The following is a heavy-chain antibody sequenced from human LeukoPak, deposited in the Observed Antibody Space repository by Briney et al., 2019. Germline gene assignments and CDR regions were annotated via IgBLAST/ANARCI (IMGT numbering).Heavy chain of an antibody. CDR2: IYSSGST. CDR3: ARDRYPYDSSGHFDY. CDR1: SGSISSSNYY. V-gene: IGHV4-39*02. J-gene: IGHJ4*02. Sequence: NPSETLSLTCSVSSGSISSSNYYWGWIRQPPGKGLEWIASIYSSGSTYYNPSLKSRVTISVDTSKNQFSLKLSSVTAADTAVYYCARDRYPYDSSGHFDYWGQGTLVTVSS. D-gene: IGHD3-22*01.